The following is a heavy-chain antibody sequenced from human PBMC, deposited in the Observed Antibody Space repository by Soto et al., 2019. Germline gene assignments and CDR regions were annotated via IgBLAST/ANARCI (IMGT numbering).Heavy chain of an antibody. V-gene: IGHV3-15*07. CDR1: GFTFSDAW. CDR2: VKSKIHGGTT. Sequence: EVQLVESGGGLVEPGGSLRVSCAASGFTFSDAWMNWVRQAPGKGPEWVGRVKSKIHGGTTDYGAPVKGRFTISRGDSKHTLFLQMNSLKTEETAVYDSTTGLYVSNGIVHWGQGTLVTVSS. CDR3: TTGLYVSNGIVH. D-gene: IGHD6-19*01. J-gene: IGHJ4*01.